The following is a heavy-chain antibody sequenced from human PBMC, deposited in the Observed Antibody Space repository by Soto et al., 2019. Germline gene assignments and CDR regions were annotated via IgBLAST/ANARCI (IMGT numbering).Heavy chain of an antibody. V-gene: IGHV1-18*01. CDR2: ISADTGEP. J-gene: IGHJ4*02. D-gene: IGHD6-13*01. Sequence: ASVKVSCKASGFSPTTYAFSWVRRAPGKGLEWMGLISADTGEPRYAQKFQDRVAMTTDTSTRTAYMELRGLTSDDTAVYYCGVSAGLDFWGQGTRVTVSS. CDR3: GVSAGLDF. CDR1: GFSPTTYA.